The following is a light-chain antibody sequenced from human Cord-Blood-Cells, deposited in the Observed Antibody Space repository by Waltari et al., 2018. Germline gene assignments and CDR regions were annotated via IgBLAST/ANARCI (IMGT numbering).Light chain of an antibody. J-gene: IGLJ2*01. CDR3: SSYTSSSTPL. CDR1: SSDVGGYNY. CDR2: DVS. V-gene: IGLV2-14*01. Sequence: QSALTQTASVSGSPGQSITISCTGTSSDVGGYNYVSWYQQHTGKAPKLMIYDVSNRPSGVSNRFSGSKSGNTASLTISGLQAEDEADYYCSSYTSSSTPLFGGGTKLTVL.